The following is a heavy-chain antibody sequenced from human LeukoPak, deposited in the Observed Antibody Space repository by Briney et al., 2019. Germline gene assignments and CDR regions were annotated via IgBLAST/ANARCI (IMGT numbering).Heavy chain of an antibody. CDR3: AKGVGYGGMDV. V-gene: IGHV3-30*18. CDR1: GFTFSGYG. J-gene: IGHJ6*02. CDR2: ISYDGHNE. D-gene: IGHD2-8*01. Sequence: PGGSLRLSCAASGFTFSGYGMHWVRQAPGKGLEWVAVISYDGHNEYYADSVKGRFTISRDNSKNTVYVQMNSLRAEDTAVYYCAKGVGYGGMDVWGQGTTVTVS.